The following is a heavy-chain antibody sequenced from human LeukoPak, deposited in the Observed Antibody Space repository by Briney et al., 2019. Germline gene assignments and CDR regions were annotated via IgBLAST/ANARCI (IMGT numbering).Heavy chain of an antibody. V-gene: IGHV4-34*01. D-gene: IGHD3-22*01. J-gene: IGHJ4*02. Sequence: SETLSLTCAVYGGSFSGYYWSWIRQPPGKGLEWIGEINHSGSTNYNPSLKSRVTISVDTSKNQFSLKLSSVTAADTAVYYCARGGDSSGYYLAYYYFDYWGQGTLVTVSS. CDR1: GGSFSGYY. CDR3: ARGGDSSGYYLAYYYFDY. CDR2: INHSGST.